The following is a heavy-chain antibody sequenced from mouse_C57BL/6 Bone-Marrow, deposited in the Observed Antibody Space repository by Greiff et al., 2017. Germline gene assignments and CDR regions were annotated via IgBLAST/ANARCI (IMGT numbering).Heavy chain of an antibody. CDR1: GYTFTSYW. D-gene: IGHD1-1*01. J-gene: IGHJ1*03. CDR3: AREGYYYGSSSYWYVDV. Sequence: QVQLQQPGAELVKPGASVKLSCKASGYTFTSYWMHWVKQRPGQGLEWIGMIHPNSGDTNYNEKFKSKATLTVDKSSSTAYMQLSSLTSEDSAVYYCAREGYYYGSSSYWYVDVWGTGTTVTVDS. V-gene: IGHV1-64*01. CDR2: IHPNSGDT.